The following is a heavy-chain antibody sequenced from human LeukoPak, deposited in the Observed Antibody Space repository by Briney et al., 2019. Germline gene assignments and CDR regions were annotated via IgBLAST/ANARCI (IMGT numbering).Heavy chain of an antibody. CDR3: ARERVEDCSNGVCYWLCDD. CDR2: VSHEGSSK. J-gene: IGHJ4*02. Sequence: GGSLRLSCAASGYPFSGSDIHWVRQAPGKGLEWVAFVSHEGSSKFYADSVKGRFTISRDNSKNTLYLQMNSLRAEDTAVYYCARERVEDCSNGVCYWLCDDWGQGALVTVSS. V-gene: IGHV3-30*03. D-gene: IGHD2-8*01. CDR1: GYPFSGSD.